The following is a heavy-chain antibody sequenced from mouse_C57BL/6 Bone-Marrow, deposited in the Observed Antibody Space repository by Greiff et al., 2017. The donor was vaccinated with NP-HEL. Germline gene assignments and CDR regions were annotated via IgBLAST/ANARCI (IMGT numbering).Heavy chain of an antibody. Sequence: VQLQQSGPELVKPGASVKMSCKASGYTFTDYNMHWVKQSHGKSLEWIGYINPNNGGTSYNQKFKGKATLTVNKSSSTAYMELRSLTSEDSAVYYCARKLEFITTVEGYFDVWGTGTTVTVSS. V-gene: IGHV1-22*01. CDR1: GYTFTDYN. CDR3: ARKLEFITTVEGYFDV. CDR2: INPNNGGT. J-gene: IGHJ1*03. D-gene: IGHD1-1*01.